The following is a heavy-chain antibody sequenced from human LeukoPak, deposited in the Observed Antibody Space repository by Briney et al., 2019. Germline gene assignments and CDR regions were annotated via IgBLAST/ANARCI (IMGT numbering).Heavy chain of an antibody. V-gene: IGHV3-23*01. CDR2: ISGSGGST. CDR1: GFTFSSYA. D-gene: IGHD5-18*01. CDR3: AKYPSQYSYGYRDAFDI. J-gene: IGHJ3*02. Sequence: TGGSLRLSCAASGFTFSSYAMSWVRQAPGKGLEWVSAISGSGGSTYYADSVKDRFTISRDNSKNTLYLQMNSLRAEDTAVYYCAKYPSQYSYGYRDAFDIWGQGTMVTVSS.